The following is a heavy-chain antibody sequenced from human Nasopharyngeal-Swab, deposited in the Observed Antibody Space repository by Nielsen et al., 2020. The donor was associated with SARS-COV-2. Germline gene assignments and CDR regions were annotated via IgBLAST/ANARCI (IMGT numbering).Heavy chain of an antibody. Sequence: GESLKISCAASGFTFSSYSMNWVRQAPGKGLEWVSSISSSSSYIYYADSVKGRFTISRDNAKNSLYLQMNSLRAEDTAVYYCASLGATEPTSYYYYGMDVWGQGTTDTVSS. CDR3: ASLGATEPTSYYYYGMDV. J-gene: IGHJ6*02. D-gene: IGHD5-12*01. CDR1: GFTFSSYS. CDR2: ISSSSSYI. V-gene: IGHV3-21*01.